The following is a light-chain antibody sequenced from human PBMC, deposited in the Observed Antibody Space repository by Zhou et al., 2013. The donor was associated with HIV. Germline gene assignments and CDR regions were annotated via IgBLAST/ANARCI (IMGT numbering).Light chain of an antibody. J-gene: IGKJ1*01. CDR3: QQSYSTSRGRWT. CDR1: QSISNW. V-gene: IGKV1-39*01. CDR2: AAS. Sequence: DIQMTQSPSTLSASVGDRVTITCRASQSISNWLAWYQQKPGKAPNLLIYAASSLQGGVPSRFSGRGSGTDFTLTITSLQPEDFATYYCQQSYSTSRGRWTFGQGTKVEIK.